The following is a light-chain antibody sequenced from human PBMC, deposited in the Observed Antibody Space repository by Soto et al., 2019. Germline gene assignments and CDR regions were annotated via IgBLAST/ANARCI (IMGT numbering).Light chain of an antibody. CDR1: QGISSW. J-gene: IGKJ5*01. Sequence: EIELTQSQTSVSASIGDTVTITCRASQGISSWLAWYQQKPGKAPRLLIYAASNLQSGVPSRFSGSGSGTDFTLTITSLQPEDFVTYYCQQADSFPLTFGHGARLAVK. V-gene: IGKV1-12*01. CDR2: AAS. CDR3: QQADSFPLT.